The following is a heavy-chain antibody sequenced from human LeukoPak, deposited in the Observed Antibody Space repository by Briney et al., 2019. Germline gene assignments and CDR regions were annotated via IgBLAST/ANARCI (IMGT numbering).Heavy chain of an antibody. D-gene: IGHD6-19*01. J-gene: IGHJ5*02. CDR1: GFTFSSYW. Sequence: TGGSLRLSCAASGFTFSSYWMSWVRQTPGKGLEWVANIKQDGSEKYYVDSVKGRFTISRDNAKNSLYLQMNSLRAEDTAVYYCAREKYAGYSSGWYGSKFDPWGQGTLVTVSS. CDR2: IKQDGSEK. V-gene: IGHV3-7*01. CDR3: AREKYAGYSSGWYGSKFDP.